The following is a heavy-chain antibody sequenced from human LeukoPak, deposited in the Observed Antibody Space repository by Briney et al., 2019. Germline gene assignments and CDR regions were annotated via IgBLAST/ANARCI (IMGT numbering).Heavy chain of an antibody. V-gene: IGHV4-31*03. CDR2: IYYSGTT. J-gene: IGHJ4*02. CDR1: GVSISSGGYC. Sequence: PSETLSLTCTVSGVSISSGGYCWSWIRQHPGKGLEWIGYIYYSGTTYYNPSLKSRVTISADTSKTQFSLRLSSVTAADTAVYYCARGTDGYRADYWGQGTLVTVSS. CDR3: ARGTDGYRADY. D-gene: IGHD5-24*01.